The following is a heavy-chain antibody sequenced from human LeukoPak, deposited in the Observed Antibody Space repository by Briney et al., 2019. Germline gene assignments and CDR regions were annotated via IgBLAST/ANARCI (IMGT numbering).Heavy chain of an antibody. CDR1: GFTVSSNY. CDR3: AKDLFGESTDP. Sequence: PGGSLRLSCAASGFTVSSNYMSWVRQAPGKGLEWVSAISGSSGSTYYADSVKGRFTISRDNSKNTLYLQMNSLRAEDTAVYYCAKDLFGESTDPWGQGTLVTVSS. V-gene: IGHV3-23*01. J-gene: IGHJ5*02. D-gene: IGHD3-10*02. CDR2: ISGSSGST.